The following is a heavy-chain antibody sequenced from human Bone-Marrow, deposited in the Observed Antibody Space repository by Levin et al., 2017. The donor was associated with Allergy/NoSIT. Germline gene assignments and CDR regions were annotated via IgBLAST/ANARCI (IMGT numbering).Heavy chain of an antibody. CDR3: ARGGAAPPYYYYMDV. V-gene: IGHV3-21*01. CDR1: GFTFSSYS. J-gene: IGHJ6*03. D-gene: IGHD3-10*01. CDR2: ISSSSSYI. Sequence: SCAASGFTFSSYSMNWVRQAPGKGLEWVSSISSSSSYIYYADSVKGRFTISRDNAKNSLYLQMNSLRAEDTAVYYCARGGAAPPYYYYMDVWGKGTTVTVSS.